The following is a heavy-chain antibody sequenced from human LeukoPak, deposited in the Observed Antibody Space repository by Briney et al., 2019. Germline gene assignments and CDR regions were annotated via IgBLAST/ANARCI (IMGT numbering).Heavy chain of an antibody. CDR1: GGSIRSYY. Sequence: PSETLSLTCTVSGGSIRSYYWSWIRQPAGKGLEWIGRIYTSGSTNYNPSLKSRVTMSVDTSKNQFSLKLSSVTAADTAVYYCARGIAVAGTPDAFDIWGQGTMVTVSS. CDR3: ARGIAVAGTPDAFDI. CDR2: IYTSGST. V-gene: IGHV4-4*07. J-gene: IGHJ3*02. D-gene: IGHD6-19*01.